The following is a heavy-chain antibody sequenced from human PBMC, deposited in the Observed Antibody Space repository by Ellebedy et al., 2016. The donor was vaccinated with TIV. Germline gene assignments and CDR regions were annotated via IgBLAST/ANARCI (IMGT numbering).Heavy chain of an antibody. CDR1: GFTFGTYW. Sequence: GESLKISCAASGFTFGTYWMSWLRQAPGKGLEWVANLNPDAKEKFYLDSVKGRFAISRDNAKNSLYLQMNSLRAEDTAVYYCARNPALSFNGWADWGQGTLVTVSS. D-gene: IGHD6-19*01. CDR2: LNPDAKEK. CDR3: ARNPALSFNGWAD. J-gene: IGHJ4*02. V-gene: IGHV3-7*01.